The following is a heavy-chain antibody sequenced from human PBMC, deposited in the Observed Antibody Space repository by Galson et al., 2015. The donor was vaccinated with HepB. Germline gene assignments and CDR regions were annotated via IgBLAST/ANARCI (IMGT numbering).Heavy chain of an antibody. Sequence: SVKVSCKASGYKFTSYGISWVRQAPGQGLEWMAWISAYNGDTNYAQKFHGRVTMTTDTSTSTAYRELRSLRSDDTAVYYCARDGNGYYYVPFDLWGLGTMVTVSS. D-gene: IGHD3-22*01. CDR3: ARDGNGYYYVPFDL. J-gene: IGHJ3*01. CDR1: GYKFTSYG. V-gene: IGHV1-18*01. CDR2: ISAYNGDT.